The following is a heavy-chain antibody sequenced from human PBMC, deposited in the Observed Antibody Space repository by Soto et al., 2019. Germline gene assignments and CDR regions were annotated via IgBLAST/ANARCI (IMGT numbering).Heavy chain of an antibody. CDR2: IYPGDSDT. V-gene: IGHV5-51*03. CDR1: GYSFTSYW. J-gene: IGHJ6*02. CDR3: ARPRSSSRNYYGMDV. D-gene: IGHD6-13*01. Sequence: EVQLVQSGAEVKKPGESLKISCKGSGYSFTSYWIGWVRQMPGKGLEWMGIIYPGDSDTRYSPSFQGQVTISADKSISTAYVQWNSLKASDTAMYYCARPRSSSRNYYGMDVWGQGTTGTVSS.